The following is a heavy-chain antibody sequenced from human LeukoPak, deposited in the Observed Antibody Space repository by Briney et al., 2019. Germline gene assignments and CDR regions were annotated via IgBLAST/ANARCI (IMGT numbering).Heavy chain of an antibody. CDR2: IFTSTST. CDR1: GASISSDSCY. CDR3: AKIVGYGSEYYYYYMDV. Sequence: PSQTLSLTCTVSGASISSDSCYWTWVRQPAGRGLEWIGRIFTSTSTNYNPSLKSRVTISIDQSKNQFSLRLSSVTAADTAVYYWAKIVGYGSEYYYYYMDVWGKGTTVTISS. J-gene: IGHJ6*03. D-gene: IGHD3-10*01. V-gene: IGHV4-61*02.